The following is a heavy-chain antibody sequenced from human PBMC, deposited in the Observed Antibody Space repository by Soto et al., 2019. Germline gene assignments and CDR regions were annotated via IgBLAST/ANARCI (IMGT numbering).Heavy chain of an antibody. V-gene: IGHV4-39*01. CDR3: ATPGHSGYDYWFDP. CDR1: GGSISSSSYY. D-gene: IGHD5-12*01. J-gene: IGHJ5*02. CDR2: IYYSGST. Sequence: SETLSLTCTVSGGSISSSSYYWGWIRQPPGKGLEWIGSIYYSGSTYYNPSLKSRVTVSVDTSKNQFSLKLSSVTDADTAVYYCATPGHSGYDYWFDPWGQGTLVTVSS.